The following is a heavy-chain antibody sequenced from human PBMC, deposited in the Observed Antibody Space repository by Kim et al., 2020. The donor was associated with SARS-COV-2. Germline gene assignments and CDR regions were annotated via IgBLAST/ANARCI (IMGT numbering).Heavy chain of an antibody. D-gene: IGHD6-13*01. J-gene: IGHJ6*03. CDR3: FRSSSSHYYYYYYMDV. CDR1: GGSISSSSYY. CDR2: IYYSGST. V-gene: IGHV4-39*01. Sequence: SETLSLTCTVSGGSISSSSYYWGWIRQPPGKGLEWIGSIYYSGSTYYNPSLKSRVTISVDTSKNQFSLKLSSVTAADTAVYYCFRSSSSHYYYYYYMDVWGKGTTVTVSS.